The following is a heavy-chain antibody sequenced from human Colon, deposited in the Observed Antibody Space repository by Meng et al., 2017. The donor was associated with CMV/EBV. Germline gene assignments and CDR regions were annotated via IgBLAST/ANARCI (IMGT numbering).Heavy chain of an antibody. J-gene: IGHJ4*02. CDR3: ARGYGGHEYYFDY. CDR1: GYTFTGHH. Sequence: ASVKVSCKASGYTFTGHHVHWVRQAPGQGLEWMGWINPNSGATNYAQKFQGRVTMTRDTSITTAYMELSRLRSDDTAVYHCARGYGGHEYYFDYWGRGTLVTVSS. CDR2: INPNSGAT. V-gene: IGHV1-2*02. D-gene: IGHD4-23*01.